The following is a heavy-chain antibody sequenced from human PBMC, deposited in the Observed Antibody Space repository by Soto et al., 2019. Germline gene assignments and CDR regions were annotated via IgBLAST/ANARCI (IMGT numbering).Heavy chain of an antibody. D-gene: IGHD3-22*01. CDR3: AKDRRISYYYDSSGPH. V-gene: IGHV3-23*01. J-gene: IGHJ4*02. Sequence: GGSLILSCAASGFTFSSYAMSWVRQAPGKGLEWVSAISGSGGSTYYADSVKGRFTISRDNSKNTLYLQMNSLRAEDTAVYYCAKDRRISYYYDSSGPHWGQGTLVTVSS. CDR2: ISGSGGST. CDR1: GFTFSSYA.